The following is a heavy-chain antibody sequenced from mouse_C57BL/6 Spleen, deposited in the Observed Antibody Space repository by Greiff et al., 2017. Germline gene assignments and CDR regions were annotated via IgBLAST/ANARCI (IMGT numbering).Heavy chain of an antibody. CDR1: GFTFSDYY. V-gene: IGHV5-16*01. CDR2: INYDGSST. CDR3: ARGYYGSRYFDY. J-gene: IGHJ2*01. D-gene: IGHD1-1*01. Sequence: EVKVVESEGGLVQPGSSMKLSCTASGFTFSDYYMAWVRQVPEKGLEWVANINYDGSSTYYLDSLKSRFIISRDNAKNILYLQMSSLKSEDTATYYCARGYYGSRYFDYWGQGTTLTVSS.